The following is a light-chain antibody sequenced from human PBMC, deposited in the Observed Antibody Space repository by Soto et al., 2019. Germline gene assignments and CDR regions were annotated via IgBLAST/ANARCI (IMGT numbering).Light chain of an antibody. Sequence: TQSPATLSGSVGDRVTITCRASQTISSWLAWYQQKPGKAPKLLIYKASTLKSGVPSRFSGSGSGTEFTLTISSLQPDDFATYYCQHYNSYSEAFGQGTKVDIK. CDR3: QHYNSYSEA. V-gene: IGKV1-5*03. J-gene: IGKJ1*01. CDR1: QTISSW. CDR2: KAS.